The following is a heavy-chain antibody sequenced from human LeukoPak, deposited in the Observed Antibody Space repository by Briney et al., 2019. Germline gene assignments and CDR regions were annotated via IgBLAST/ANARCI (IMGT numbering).Heavy chain of an antibody. J-gene: IGHJ4*02. CDR2: TSSDESKK. D-gene: IGHD1-26*01. Sequence: GGSLRLSCAASGLTFSSYGMHWVRQAPGKGLEWVAVTSSDESKKYYADSVKGRFTISRDNSKNTLYLQMNSLRAEDTAVYYCAKDPPAIVEPHPAGYFDYWGQGTLVTVSS. V-gene: IGHV3-30*18. CDR1: GLTFSSYG. CDR3: AKDPPAIVEPHPAGYFDY.